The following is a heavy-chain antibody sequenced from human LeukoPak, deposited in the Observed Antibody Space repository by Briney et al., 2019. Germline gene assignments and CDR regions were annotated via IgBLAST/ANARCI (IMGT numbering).Heavy chain of an antibody. CDR2: ISYDGSNK. CDR1: GFTFSSYG. J-gene: IGHJ4*02. Sequence: GRSLRLSCAASGFTFSSYGMHWVRQAPGKGLEWVAVISYDGSNKYYADSVKGRFTISRDNSKNTLYLQMNSLRAEDTAVYYCAKGSRPFDYWGQGTLVTVSS. V-gene: IGHV3-30*18. CDR3: AKGSRPFDY.